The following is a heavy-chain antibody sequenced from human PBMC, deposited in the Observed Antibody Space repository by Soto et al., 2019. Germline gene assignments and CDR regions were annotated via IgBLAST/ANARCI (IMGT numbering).Heavy chain of an antibody. Sequence: GGSLRLSCAASGFMFDKYAMNWVRQAPGKGLEWVSLISSNGETTDYTESVRGRFTISRDNSINTLYLHMRSLRPEDTAMYYCAHPRGYGVFDAVDIWGQGTMVTVS. CDR1: GFMFDKYA. CDR2: ISSNGETT. CDR3: AHPRGYGVFDAVDI. J-gene: IGHJ3*02. V-gene: IGHV3-23*01. D-gene: IGHD4-17*01.